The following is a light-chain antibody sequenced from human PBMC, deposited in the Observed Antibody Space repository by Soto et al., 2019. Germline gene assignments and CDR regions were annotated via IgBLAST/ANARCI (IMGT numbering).Light chain of an antibody. V-gene: IGLV2-14*01. CDR1: SSDVGGYNY. CDR2: EVS. CDR3: CSLTTSHTYV. J-gene: IGLJ1*01. Sequence: QSALTQPASVSGSPGQSITISCTGTSSDVGGYNYVSWYQQHPGKAPKLMIYEVSNRPSGVSNRYSGSKSGNSASLTISGLQADDEADYYCCSLTTSHTYVFGSGTKLTVL.